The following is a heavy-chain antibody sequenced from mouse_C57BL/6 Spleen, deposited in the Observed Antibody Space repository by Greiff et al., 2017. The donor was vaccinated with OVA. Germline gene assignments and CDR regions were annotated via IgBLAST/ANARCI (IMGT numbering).Heavy chain of an antibody. CDR3: ARGPYDYDGAWFAY. CDR1: GYAFSSSW. CDR2: IYPGDGDT. V-gene: IGHV1-82*01. Sequence: VQLQQSGPELVKPGASVKISCKASGYAFSSSWMNWVKQRPGKGLEWIGRIYPGDGDTNYNGKFKGKATLTADKSSSTAYMQLSSLTSEDSAVYFCARGPYDYDGAWFAYWGQGTLVTVSA. D-gene: IGHD2-4*01. J-gene: IGHJ3*01.